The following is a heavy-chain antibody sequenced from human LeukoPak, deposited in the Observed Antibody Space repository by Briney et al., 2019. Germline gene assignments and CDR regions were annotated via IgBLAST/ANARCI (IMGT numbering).Heavy chain of an antibody. V-gene: IGHV3-23*01. CDR1: GFTFSGYA. Sequence: GGSLRLSCAASGFTFSGYAMSWVRQAPGKGLEWVSAISGSGGSTYYADSVKGRFTISRDNSKNTLYLQMNSLRAEDTAVYYCAKPLGYYYDSSGYPYWGQGTLVTVSS. CDR2: ISGSGGST. CDR3: AKPLGYYYDSSGYPY. D-gene: IGHD3-22*01. J-gene: IGHJ4*02.